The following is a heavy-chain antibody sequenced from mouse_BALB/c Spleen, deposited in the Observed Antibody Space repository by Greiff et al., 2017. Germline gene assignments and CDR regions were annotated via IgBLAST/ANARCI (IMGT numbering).Heavy chain of an antibody. Sequence: VHVKQSGAELVKPGASVKLSCTASGFNIKDTYMHWVKQRPEQGLEWIGRIDPANGNTKYDPKFQGKATITADTSSNTAYLQLSSLTSEDTAVYYCASGPTRAYWGQGTLVTVSA. CDR1: GFNIKDTY. CDR3: ASGPTRAY. D-gene: IGHD2-10*01. CDR2: IDPANGNT. J-gene: IGHJ3*01. V-gene: IGHV14-3*02.